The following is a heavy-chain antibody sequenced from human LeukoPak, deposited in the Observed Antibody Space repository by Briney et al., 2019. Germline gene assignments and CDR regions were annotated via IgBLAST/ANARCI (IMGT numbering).Heavy chain of an antibody. CDR2: IKQDGSEK. Sequence: GGSLRLSCVASGFTFSSYWMTWVRQAPGKGLEWVANIKQDGSEKYYVDSVKGRFTISRDNAKKSLYLQMNRLRADDTAVYHCARVRSAAAGPLDYWGQGTLVTVSS. D-gene: IGHD6-13*01. J-gene: IGHJ4*02. CDR1: GFTFSSYW. CDR3: ARVRSAAAGPLDY. V-gene: IGHV3-7*01.